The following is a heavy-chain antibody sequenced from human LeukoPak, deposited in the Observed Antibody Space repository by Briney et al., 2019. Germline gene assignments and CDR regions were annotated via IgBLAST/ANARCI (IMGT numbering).Heavy chain of an antibody. V-gene: IGHV3-7*01. CDR3: ARVIYYYDSSGYYWRYYFDY. J-gene: IGHJ4*02. CDR2: IKQDGSEK. CDR1: GLTFGSYW. Sequence: GGSLRLSCAASGLTFGSYWMSWVRQAPGKGLEWVANIKQDGSEKYYVDSVKGRFTISRDNAKNSLYLQMNSLRAEDTAVYYCARVIYYYDSSGYYWRYYFDYWGQGTLVTVSS. D-gene: IGHD3-22*01.